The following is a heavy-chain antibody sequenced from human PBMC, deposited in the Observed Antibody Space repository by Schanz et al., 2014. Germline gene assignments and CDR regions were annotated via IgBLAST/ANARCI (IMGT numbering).Heavy chain of an antibody. D-gene: IGHD3-9*01. J-gene: IGHJ4*02. CDR2: IYGGST. CDR3: ARVRYDILTDYYTEYYFDS. Sequence: EVQVVESGGGLVQPGGSLRLSCAASGFTVSSNYMSWVRQAPGKGLEWVSFIYGGSTYYTDSVKGRFTISRDNSKNTLYLQMNSLRAEDTAVYYCARVRYDILTDYYTEYYFDSWGQGTLVAVSS. V-gene: IGHV3-66*01. CDR1: GFTVSSNY.